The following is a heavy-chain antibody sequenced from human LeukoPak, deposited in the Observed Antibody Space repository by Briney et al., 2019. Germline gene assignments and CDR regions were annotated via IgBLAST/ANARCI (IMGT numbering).Heavy chain of an antibody. Sequence: GGSLRLSCAASGFTFSSSAMSWVRQAPGKGLEWVSTISGSGSGSSTYYADSVKGRFTISRDNSKNTLYLQMNSLRAEDTAVYYCARGYCSGGSCYSYYYYNYMDVWGKGTTVTVSS. CDR3: ARGYCSGGSCYSYYYYNYMDV. CDR1: GFTFSSSA. J-gene: IGHJ6*03. D-gene: IGHD2-15*01. V-gene: IGHV3-23*01. CDR2: ISGSGSGSST.